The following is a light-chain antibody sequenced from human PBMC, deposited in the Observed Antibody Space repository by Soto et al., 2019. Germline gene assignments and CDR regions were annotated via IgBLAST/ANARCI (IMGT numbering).Light chain of an antibody. Sequence: QSALTQPASVSGSPGQSITISCTGSSSDVGGYNHVSWYQQHPGKAPKLMIYEVSNRPSGVSNRFSGSKSGNTASLTISGLQAEDEAEYFCGSFTTSRIWVFGGGTKLTVL. J-gene: IGLJ3*02. V-gene: IGLV2-14*01. CDR1: SSDVGGYNH. CDR2: EVS. CDR3: GSFTTSRIWV.